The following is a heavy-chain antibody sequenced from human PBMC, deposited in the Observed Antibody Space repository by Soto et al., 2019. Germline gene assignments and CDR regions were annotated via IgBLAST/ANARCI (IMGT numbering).Heavy chain of an antibody. CDR2: IESKTDGGTT. CDR1: GFTFSNAW. D-gene: IGHD5-12*01. J-gene: IGHJ4*02. CDR3: APITLRSDYYFDY. Sequence: PGGSLRLSCAASGFTFSNAWMSWVRQAPGKGLEWVGRIESKTDGGTTDYAAPVKGRFTISRDDSKNTLYLQMNSLKTEDTAVYYCAPITLRSDYYFDYWGQGTLVTVSS. V-gene: IGHV3-15*04.